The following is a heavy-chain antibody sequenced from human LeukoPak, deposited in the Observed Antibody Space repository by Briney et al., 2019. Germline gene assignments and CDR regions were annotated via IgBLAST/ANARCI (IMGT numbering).Heavy chain of an antibody. CDR2: IYYSGST. D-gene: IGHD3-9*01. CDR3: ARAVPLRYFHWFPPFDY. V-gene: IGHV4-30-4*01. CDR1: GGSISSGDYY. J-gene: IGHJ4*02. Sequence: SQTLSLTCTVSGGSISSGDYYWSWIRQPPGKGLEWIGYIYYSGSTYYNPSLKSRVTISVDTSKNQFSLKLSSVTAADTAVYYCARAVPLRYFHWFPPFDYWGQGTLVTVSS.